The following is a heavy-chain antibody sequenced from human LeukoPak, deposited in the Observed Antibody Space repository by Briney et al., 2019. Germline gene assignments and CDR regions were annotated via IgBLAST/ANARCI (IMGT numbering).Heavy chain of an antibody. V-gene: IGHV3-7*01. CDR3: AKDGDIAAADYYFDY. CDR1: GFTFSTYW. Sequence: GGSLRLSCTASGFTFSTYWMSWVRQAPGKGLEWVASIKGDGSYTEYVDSVKGRFTISRDNSKNTLYLQMNSLRAEDTAVYYCAKDGDIAAADYYFDYWGQGTLVTVSS. CDR2: IKGDGSYT. J-gene: IGHJ4*02. D-gene: IGHD6-13*01.